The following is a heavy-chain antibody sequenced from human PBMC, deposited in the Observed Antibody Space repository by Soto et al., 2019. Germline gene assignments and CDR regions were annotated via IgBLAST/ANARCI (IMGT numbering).Heavy chain of an antibody. CDR3: ARGGAPYNWFDP. Sequence: PSETLSLTCTVSGGSIRSYYWSCIRQPPGKGLEWVGYIYNSGGTNYNPSLRSRVTISVDTSKNQFSLKLSSVTAADTAVYYCARGGAPYNWFDPWGQGTLVTVSS. CDR2: IYNSGGT. CDR1: GGSIRSYY. V-gene: IGHV4-59*01. J-gene: IGHJ5*02. D-gene: IGHD3-16*01.